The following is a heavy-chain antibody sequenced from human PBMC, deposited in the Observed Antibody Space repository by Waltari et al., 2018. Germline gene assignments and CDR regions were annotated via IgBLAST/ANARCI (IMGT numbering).Heavy chain of an antibody. Sequence: QVQLQQWGAGLLKPSETLSLTCAVYGGSFSGYYWSWIRQPPGKGLEWIGSIYYSGSTYYNPSLKSRVTISVDTSKNQFSLKLSSVTAADTAVYYCATLATGSYGGLFWGQGTLVTVSS. J-gene: IGHJ4*02. CDR2: IYYSGST. V-gene: IGHV4-34*01. D-gene: IGHD1-26*01. CDR1: GGSFSGYY. CDR3: ATLATGSYGGLF.